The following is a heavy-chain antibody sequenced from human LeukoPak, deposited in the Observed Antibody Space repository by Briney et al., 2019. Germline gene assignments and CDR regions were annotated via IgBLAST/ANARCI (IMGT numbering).Heavy chain of an antibody. V-gene: IGHV4-59*08. D-gene: IGHD4-17*01. CDR3: ARHRGLYGDYYFDS. CDR1: GGSISGYS. CDR2: ISHTGTT. J-gene: IGHJ4*02. Sequence: SETLSLTCIVSGGSISGYSWNWIRQSPGKGLEWIGYISHTGTTSYNSSLKTRVTMSVDTSTNQFSLNLSSVTAADTAMYYCARHRGLYGDYYFDSWGQGTLVTVSS.